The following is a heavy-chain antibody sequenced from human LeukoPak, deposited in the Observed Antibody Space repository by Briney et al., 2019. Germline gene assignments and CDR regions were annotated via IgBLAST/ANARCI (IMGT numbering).Heavy chain of an antibody. CDR3: ARNVIGLVVPAAPNWFDP. Sequence: GASVKVSCKASGYTFSRYSMHWVRQAPGQGLEWMGRINPNSGGTNYAQKFQGRVTMTRDTSISTAYMELSRLRSDDTAVYYCARNVIGLVVPAAPNWFDPWGQGTLVTVSS. CDR1: GYTFSRYS. D-gene: IGHD2-2*01. V-gene: IGHV1-2*06. CDR2: INPNSGGT. J-gene: IGHJ5*02.